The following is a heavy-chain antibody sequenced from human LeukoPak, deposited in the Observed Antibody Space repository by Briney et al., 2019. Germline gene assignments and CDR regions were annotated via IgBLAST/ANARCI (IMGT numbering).Heavy chain of an antibody. D-gene: IGHD5-18*01. V-gene: IGHV3-15*01. CDR1: GFTFSNAW. CDR2: IKSKTDGGTT. Sequence: GGSLRLSCAASGFTFSNAWMSWVRQAPGKGLEWVGRIKSKTDGGTTDYAAPVKGRFTISRDDSKNTLYLQMNSLKTEDTAVYYCTSPDSRGYSYGIDYWGQGTLVTVSS. CDR3: TSPDSRGYSYGIDY. J-gene: IGHJ4*02.